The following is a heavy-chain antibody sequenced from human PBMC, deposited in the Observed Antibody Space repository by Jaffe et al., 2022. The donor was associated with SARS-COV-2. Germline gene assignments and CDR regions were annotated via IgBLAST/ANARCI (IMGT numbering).Heavy chain of an antibody. CDR3: AREGSWAMVTGDY. Sequence: QVQLVQSGAEVKKPGASVKVSCKASGYTFTSYAMHWVRQAPGQRLEWMGWINAGNGNTKYSQKFQGRVTITRDTSASTAYMELSSLRSEDTAVYYCAREGSWAMVTGDYWGQGTLVTVSS. D-gene: IGHD5-18*01. CDR1: GYTFTSYA. CDR2: INAGNGNT. J-gene: IGHJ4*02. V-gene: IGHV1-3*01.